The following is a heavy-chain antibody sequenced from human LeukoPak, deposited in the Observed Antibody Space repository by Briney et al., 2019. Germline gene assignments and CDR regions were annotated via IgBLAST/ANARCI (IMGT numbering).Heavy chain of an antibody. CDR3: ARPPSRGYSSSFEY. J-gene: IGHJ4*02. CDR2: IYPDESNI. CDR1: GYSFPTYW. D-gene: IGHD2-2*03. Sequence: GESLEISCKGSGYSFPTYWIAWVRQMPGKGLEWMGIIYPDESNIRYSPSFQGQVTISADKSISTAYLQWSSLKASDTAMYYCARPPSRGYSSSFEYWGQGTLVAVSS. V-gene: IGHV5-51*01.